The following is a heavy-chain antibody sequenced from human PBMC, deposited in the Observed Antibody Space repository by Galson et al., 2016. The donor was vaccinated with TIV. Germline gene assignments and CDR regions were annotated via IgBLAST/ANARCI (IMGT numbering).Heavy chain of an antibody. CDR2: IIPIHGIS. V-gene: IGHV1-69*10. Sequence: SVKVSCKASGDTFSKYVITWVRQAPGQGLEWMGGIIPIHGISNHAQKFQGRVAITSDASTSTVHLDFNSLRSEDTAVYFCARDIPCGGSCYFFDYWGQGSLVTVSS. CDR1: GDTFSKYV. D-gene: IGHD2-15*01. CDR3: ARDIPCGGSCYFFDY. J-gene: IGHJ4*02.